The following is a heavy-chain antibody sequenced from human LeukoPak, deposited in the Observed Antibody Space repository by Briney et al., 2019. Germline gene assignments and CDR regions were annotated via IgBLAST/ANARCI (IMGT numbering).Heavy chain of an antibody. CDR2: ISGDGGTT. CDR3: AKQAAIKSGAFDS. Sequence: PGGSLRLSCEASGFTFGAYAMSWVRQAPGRGLEWVSFISGDGGTTFYADSVKGRFTISRVNSQSTLYLQVRSLTAEDTALYYCAKQAAIKSGAFDSWGQGTLVTVPP. D-gene: IGHD2-2*01. J-gene: IGHJ4*02. V-gene: IGHV3-23*01. CDR1: GFTFGAYA.